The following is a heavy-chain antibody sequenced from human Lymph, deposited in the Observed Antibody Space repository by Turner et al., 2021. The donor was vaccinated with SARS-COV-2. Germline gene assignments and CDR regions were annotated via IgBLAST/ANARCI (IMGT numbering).Heavy chain of an antibody. V-gene: IGHV1-8*01. D-gene: IGHD3-9*01. CDR3: ARAAQLTVWFDP. CDR2: MDPNSGNT. Sequence: QVQLGQSGAEVKKPGASGRVSCMASGYTCTRYDINRVRQATGQGLEWWGWMDPNSGNTGYAQKFQGRVTITRNTSIITAYMELSSLRSEDTAVYYCARAAQLTVWFDPWGQGTLVTVSS. CDR1: GYTCTRYD. J-gene: IGHJ5*02.